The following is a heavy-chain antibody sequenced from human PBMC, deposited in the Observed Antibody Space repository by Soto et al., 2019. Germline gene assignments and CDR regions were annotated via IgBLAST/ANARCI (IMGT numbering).Heavy chain of an antibody. CDR3: TRDGSSWHN. CDR1: GFTFGDYA. Sequence: GGSLRLSCTASGFTFGDYAMIWFRQAPGKGLEWVGFIRSKAYGGTTEYAASVKGRFTISRDDSKSIAYLQMNSLKTEDTAVYYCTRDGSSWHNWGQGTLVTVSS. J-gene: IGHJ4*02. D-gene: IGHD6-13*01. CDR2: IRSKAYGGTT. V-gene: IGHV3-49*03.